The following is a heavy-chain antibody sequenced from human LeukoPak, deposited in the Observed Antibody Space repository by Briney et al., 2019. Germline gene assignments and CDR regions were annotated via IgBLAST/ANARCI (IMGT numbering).Heavy chain of an antibody. Sequence: PSETLSLTCTVSGGSISSYYWSRIRQPPGKGLEWIGYIYYSGSTNYNPSLKSRVTISVDTSKNQLSLKLSSVTAADTAVYYCARDELGVNWFDPWGQRTLVTVSS. CDR1: GGSISSYY. J-gene: IGHJ5*02. D-gene: IGHD1-26*01. CDR3: ARDELGVNWFDP. CDR2: IYYSGST. V-gene: IGHV4-59*01.